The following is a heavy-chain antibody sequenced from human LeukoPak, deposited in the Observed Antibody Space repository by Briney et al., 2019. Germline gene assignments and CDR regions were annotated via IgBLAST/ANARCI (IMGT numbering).Heavy chain of an antibody. V-gene: IGHV4-39*01. CDR2: IYYSGST. D-gene: IGHD1-26*01. CDR1: GGSISSSGYY. Sequence: SETLSLTCTVSGGSISSSGYYWGWIRQPPGKGLEWSASIYYSGSTYYNPSLKSRVTISVDTSKNQLSLKLSSLTAADTALYYCARHEYSGSYYGLSWFDPWGQGTLVTVSS. J-gene: IGHJ5*02. CDR3: ARHEYSGSYYGLSWFDP.